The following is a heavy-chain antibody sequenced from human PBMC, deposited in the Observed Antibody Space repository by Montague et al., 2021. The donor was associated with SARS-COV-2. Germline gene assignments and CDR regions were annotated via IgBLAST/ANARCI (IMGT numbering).Heavy chain of an antibody. V-gene: IGHV4-59*01. D-gene: IGHD3-9*01. CDR1: GGSISSYY. J-gene: IGHJ3*02. Sequence: SETLSLTCTVSGGSISSYYWSWIRQPPGKGLEWIGYIYYSGSTNYNPSLKSRVTISVDTSKNQFSLKLSSVTAADTAVYYCARTGLGDYDILTGYTVNAFDIWGQGTRVTVSS. CDR3: ARTGLGDYDILTGYTVNAFDI. CDR2: IYYSGST.